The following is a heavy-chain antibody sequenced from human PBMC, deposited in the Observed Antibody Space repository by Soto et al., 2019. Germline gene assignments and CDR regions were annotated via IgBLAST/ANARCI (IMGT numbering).Heavy chain of an antibody. CDR3: ARALTPRYPPPRY. J-gene: IGHJ4*02. CDR2: INPNSGGT. V-gene: IGHV1-2*02. Sequence: GASVKVSCKASGYTFTGYYMHWVRQAPGQGLEWMGWINPNSGGTNYAQKFQGRVTMTRDTSISTAYMELSRLRSDDTAVYYCARALTPRYPPPRYWGQGTLVTVSS. CDR1: GYTFTGYY. D-gene: IGHD3-9*01.